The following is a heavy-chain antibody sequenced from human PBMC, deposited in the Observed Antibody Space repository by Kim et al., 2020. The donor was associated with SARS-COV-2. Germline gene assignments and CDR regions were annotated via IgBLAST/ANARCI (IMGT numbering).Heavy chain of an antibody. D-gene: IGHD1-26*01. CDR1: GFTFDDYA. CDR2: ISWNSGNI. CDR3: AKDTWERLNSWWYFDY. V-gene: IGHV3-9*01. Sequence: GGSLRLSCAASGFTFDDYAMHWVRQAPGKGLEWVSGISWNSGNIGYADSVKGRFTVSRDNAKNSLYLQMNSLRPEDTAFYYCAKDTWERLNSWWYFDYWGQGALGTVSA. J-gene: IGHJ4*02.